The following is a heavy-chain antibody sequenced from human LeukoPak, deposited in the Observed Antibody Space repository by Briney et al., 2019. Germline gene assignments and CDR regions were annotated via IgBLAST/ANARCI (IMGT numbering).Heavy chain of an antibody. CDR2: IYYSGIT. CDR3: ARLGQPNAFDL. J-gene: IGHJ3*01. CDR1: GGSISSYY. V-gene: IGHV4-59*08. Sequence: SETLSLTCTVSGGSISSYYWSWIRQPPGKGLEWIGYIYYSGITNYNPSLKSRVTISVDTSKKQFSLKLSSVTAADTAVYYCARLGQPNAFDLWGQGTMVTVSS. D-gene: IGHD3-16*01.